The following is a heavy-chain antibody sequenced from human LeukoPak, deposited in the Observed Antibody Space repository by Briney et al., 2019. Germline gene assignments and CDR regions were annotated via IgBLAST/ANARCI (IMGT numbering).Heavy chain of an antibody. J-gene: IGHJ4*02. V-gene: IGHV3-21*01. CDR2: ISSSSSYI. CDR1: GFTFSSYS. CDR3: ARGTSVLWFGELEVFGY. Sequence: KSGGSLRLSCAASGFTFSSYSMNWVRQAPGKGLEWVSSISSSSSYIYYADSVKGRFTISRDNAKNSLYLQMNSLRAEDTAVYYCARGTSVLWFGELEVFGYWGQGTLVTVSS. D-gene: IGHD3-10*01.